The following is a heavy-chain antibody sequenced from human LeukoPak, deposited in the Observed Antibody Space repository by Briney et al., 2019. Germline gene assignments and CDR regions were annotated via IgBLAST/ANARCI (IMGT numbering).Heavy chain of an antibody. CDR1: GFTFSSYW. Sequence: GGSLRLSCAASGFTFSSYWMSWVRQAPGKGLEWVANIKHDGSEKYYVDSVKGRFTISRDNDKKSLYLQMNSLRADDTAVYYCATRAGYFDYWGQGTLVTVSS. D-gene: IGHD6-19*01. CDR3: ATRAGYFDY. J-gene: IGHJ4*02. CDR2: IKHDGSEK. V-gene: IGHV3-7*01.